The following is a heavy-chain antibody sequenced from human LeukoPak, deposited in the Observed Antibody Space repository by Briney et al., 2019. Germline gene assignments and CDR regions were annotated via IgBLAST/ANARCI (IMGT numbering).Heavy chain of an antibody. Sequence: AGRSLRLSCAAPGFTFSSYAMHWVRQAPGKGLEWVAVISYDGSNKYYADSVKGRFTISRDNSKNTLYLQMNSLRAEDTAVYYCARDRYPVGGLRYFDWPAPFDPWGQGTLVTVSS. D-gene: IGHD3-9*01. CDR2: ISYDGSNK. J-gene: IGHJ5*02. CDR1: GFTFSSYA. V-gene: IGHV3-30-3*01. CDR3: ARDRYPVGGLRYFDWPAPFDP.